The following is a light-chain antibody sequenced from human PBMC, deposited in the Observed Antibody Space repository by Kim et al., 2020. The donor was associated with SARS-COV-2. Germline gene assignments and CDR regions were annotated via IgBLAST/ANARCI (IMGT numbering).Light chain of an antibody. CDR2: NAS. Sequence: IQMTQSPSTLSASVGDRVTITCRASQSLSSWLAWYQQKPGKAPKLLIYNASTLESGVPSRFSGSESGTEFTLTISSLQPDDFATYYCQQYYSYSQVFDQGTKLEI. V-gene: IGKV1-5*03. CDR1: QSLSSW. J-gene: IGKJ2*01. CDR3: QQYYSYSQV.